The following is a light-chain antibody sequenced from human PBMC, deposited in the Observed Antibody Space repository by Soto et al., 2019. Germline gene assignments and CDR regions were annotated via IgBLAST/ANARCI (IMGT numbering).Light chain of an antibody. Sequence: EIVLTQSPATLSLSPGERATLSCRASQSPFSYLAWFQQKPGQAPRLLIYDASNRATGIPARFSGSGSGTDFTLTISSLEPEDFAIYYCQQRRNLPWTFGPGTKVDIK. J-gene: IGKJ3*01. CDR3: QQRRNLPWT. CDR2: DAS. V-gene: IGKV3-11*01. CDR1: QSPFSY.